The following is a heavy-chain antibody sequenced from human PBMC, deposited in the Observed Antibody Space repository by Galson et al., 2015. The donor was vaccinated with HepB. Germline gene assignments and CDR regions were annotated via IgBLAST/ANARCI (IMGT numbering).Heavy chain of an antibody. J-gene: IGHJ4*02. D-gene: IGHD6-19*01. CDR3: ARGPTKGYSSGWYGDY. Sequence: SENLSLTCAVYGGSFSGYYWSRIRQPPGKGLEWIGEINHSGSTNYNPSLKSRVTISVDTSKNQFSLTLSSVTAADTAVYYCARGPTKGYSSGWYGDYWGQGTLVTVSS. CDR2: INHSGST. CDR1: GGSFSGYY. V-gene: IGHV4-34*01.